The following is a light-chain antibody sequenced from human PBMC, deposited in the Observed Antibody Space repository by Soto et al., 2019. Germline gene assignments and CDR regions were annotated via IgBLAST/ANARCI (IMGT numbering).Light chain of an antibody. CDR1: SSDAGGYNY. CDR3: SSYTSSSTDVV. V-gene: IGLV2-14*01. J-gene: IGLJ2*01. Sequence: QSALTQPASVSGSPGQSITISCTGTSSDAGGYNYVSWYQQHPGKAPKLMIYDVSNRPSGVSNRFSGSKSGNTASLTISGLQAEDEADYYCSSYTSSSTDVVFGGGTKLTVL. CDR2: DVS.